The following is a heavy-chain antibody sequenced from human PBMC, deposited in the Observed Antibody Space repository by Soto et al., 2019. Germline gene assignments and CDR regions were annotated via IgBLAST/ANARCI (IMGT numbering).Heavy chain of an antibody. D-gene: IGHD3-3*01. V-gene: IGHV3-23*01. J-gene: IGHJ5*02. Sequence: EVQLLESGGGLVPPGGSLRLSCAASGFTFSSYAMSWVRQAPGKGLEWVSAISGSGGSTYYADSVKGRFTISRDNSKNTLYLQMNSLRAEDTAVYYCAKDERPFGVVMTNNWFDPWGQGTLVTVSS. CDR1: GFTFSSYA. CDR3: AKDERPFGVVMTNNWFDP. CDR2: ISGSGGST.